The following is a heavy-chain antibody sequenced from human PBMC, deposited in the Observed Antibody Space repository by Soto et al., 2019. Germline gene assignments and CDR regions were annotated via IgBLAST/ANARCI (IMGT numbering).Heavy chain of an antibody. J-gene: IGHJ4*02. CDR1: GFTFSDYY. CDR2: ISSSGSTI. CDR3: ARLLWSGYYKDPSFDY. Sequence: PGGSLRLSCAASGFTFSDYYMSWIRQAPGKGLEWVSYISSSGSTIYYADSVKGRFTISRDNAKNSLYLQMNSLRAEDTAVYYCARLLWSGYYKDPSFDYWGQGTLVTVSS. D-gene: IGHD3-3*01. V-gene: IGHV3-11*01.